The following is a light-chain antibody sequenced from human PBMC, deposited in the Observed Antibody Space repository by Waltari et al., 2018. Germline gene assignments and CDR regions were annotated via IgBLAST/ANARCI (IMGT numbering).Light chain of an antibody. J-gene: IGLJ2*01. CDR3: SAYTSRGTLK. Sequence: QSALTQPASVSGSPGQSITISCTGTSDDIGAYRYVTWYHQRPGKVPQLIIYDLTERPSGVSNRFSGSKSGSTASLTVSGLQAEDEGLFYCSAYTSRGTLKFGGGTRVTVL. CDR2: DLT. CDR1: SDDIGAYRY. V-gene: IGLV2-14*03.